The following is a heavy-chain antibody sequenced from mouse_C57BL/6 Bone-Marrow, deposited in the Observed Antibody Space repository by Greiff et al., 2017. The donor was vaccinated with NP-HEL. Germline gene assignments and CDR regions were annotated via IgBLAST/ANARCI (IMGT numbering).Heavy chain of an antibody. Sequence: QVQLKQPGAELVRPGTSVKLSCKASGYTFTSYWMHWVKQRPGQGLEWIGVIDPSDSYTNYNQKFKGKATLTVDTSSSTAYMQLSSLTSEDSAVYYCARWSYSNFYWYFDVWGTGTTVTVSS. J-gene: IGHJ1*03. V-gene: IGHV1-59*01. CDR1: GYTFTSYW. CDR3: ARWSYSNFYWYFDV. CDR2: IDPSDSYT. D-gene: IGHD2-5*01.